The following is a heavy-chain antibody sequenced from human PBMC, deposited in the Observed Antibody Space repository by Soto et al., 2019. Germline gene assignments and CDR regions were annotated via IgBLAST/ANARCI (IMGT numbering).Heavy chain of an antibody. CDR1: GYTFTGYY. CDR3: ARRYCSGGSCYPQDYGMDV. D-gene: IGHD2-15*01. Sequence: GASVKVSCKASGYTFTGYYMHWVRQAPGQGLEWMGWINPNSGGTNYAQKFQGWVTMTRDTSISTAYMELSRLRSDDTAVYYCARRYCSGGSCYPQDYGMDVWGQGXTVTVYS. CDR2: INPNSGGT. J-gene: IGHJ6*02. V-gene: IGHV1-2*04.